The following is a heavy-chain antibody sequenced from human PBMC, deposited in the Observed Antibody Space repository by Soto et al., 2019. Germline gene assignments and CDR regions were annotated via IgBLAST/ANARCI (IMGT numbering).Heavy chain of an antibody. V-gene: IGHV1-3*01. Sequence: ASVKVSCKASGYTFTSYAMHWVRQAPGQRLEWMGWINAGNGNTKYSRKFQGRVTITRDTSASTAYMELSSLRSEDTAVYYCARDYYGSGSYYASYYYYGMDVWGQGTTVTVSS. CDR2: INAGNGNT. J-gene: IGHJ6*02. CDR3: ARDYYGSGSYYASYYYYGMDV. CDR1: GYTFTSYA. D-gene: IGHD3-10*01.